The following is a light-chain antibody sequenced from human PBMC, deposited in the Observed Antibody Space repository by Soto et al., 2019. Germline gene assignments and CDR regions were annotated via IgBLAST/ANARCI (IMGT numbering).Light chain of an antibody. V-gene: IGKV1-39*01. Sequence: DIQMTQSPASLSASVGDRVTITCRASQSMRTYLNWYQQKPGKAPTLLMFTSSNLQSGVPSRFSGSGSGTDFIFTISSLQPEDFATYYCQQSYSTPPTFGQGTKVDIK. J-gene: IGKJ1*01. CDR2: TSS. CDR3: QQSYSTPPT. CDR1: QSMRTY.